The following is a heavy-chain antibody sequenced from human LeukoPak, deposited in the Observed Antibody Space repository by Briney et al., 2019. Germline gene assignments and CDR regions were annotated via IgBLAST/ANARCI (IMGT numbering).Heavy chain of an antibody. Sequence: ASVKVSCKASGYTFTSYDINWVRQATGQGLEWMGWMNPNSGNTGYAQKFQGRVTMTRNTSISTAYMELSSLRSEDTAVYYCARGRRAGVTFGGVIVIPRAYYFDYWGQGTLVTVSS. D-gene: IGHD3-16*02. J-gene: IGHJ4*02. CDR2: MNPNSGNT. CDR1: GYTFTSYD. V-gene: IGHV1-8*01. CDR3: ARGRRAGVTFGGVIVIPRAYYFDY.